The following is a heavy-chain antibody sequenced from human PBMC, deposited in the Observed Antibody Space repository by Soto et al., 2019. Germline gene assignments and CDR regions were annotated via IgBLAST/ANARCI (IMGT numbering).Heavy chain of an antibody. CDR3: AHRRLAYSSSPGIDY. V-gene: IGHV2-5*01. CDR2: IYWNDDK. D-gene: IGHD6-6*01. Sequence: SGPTLVNPTQTLTLTCTFSGFSLSTSGVGVGWIRQPPGKALEWLALIYWNDDKRYSPSLKSRRTITKDTSKNQVVLTMTNMDPVDTATYYCAHRRLAYSSSPGIDYWGQGTLVTVSS. CDR1: GFSLSTSGVG. J-gene: IGHJ4*02.